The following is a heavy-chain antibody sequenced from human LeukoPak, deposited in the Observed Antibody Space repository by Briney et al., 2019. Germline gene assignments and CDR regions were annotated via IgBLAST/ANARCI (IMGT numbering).Heavy chain of an antibody. V-gene: IGHV3-15*01. CDR1: GFTFSDYY. CDR3: YTSITDY. J-gene: IGHJ4*02. Sequence: TGGSLRLSCAASGFTFSDYYMTWVRQAPGRGLEWVGRIRSKIDGGATDYAAPVKGRFTISRDDSKNTLYLQINSLQIEDTAMYYRYTSITDYWGQGTLVTVSS. D-gene: IGHD2-21*01. CDR2: IRSKIDGGAT.